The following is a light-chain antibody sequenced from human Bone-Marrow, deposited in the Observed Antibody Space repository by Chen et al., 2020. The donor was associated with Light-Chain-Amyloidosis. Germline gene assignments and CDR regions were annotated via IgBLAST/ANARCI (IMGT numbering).Light chain of an antibody. J-gene: IGLJ3*02. CDR3: QSYQGSSQGV. V-gene: IGLV6-57*01. CDR2: EDD. Sequence: NFMLTQPHSVSESQGKTVIISCTRSSGSIATNYVQWYQQRPGSSPTTVIYEDDQRPSGVPDRFSGSIERSSNSASLTISGLNTEDEADYCCQSYQGSSQGVFGGGTKLPVL. CDR1: SGSIATNY.